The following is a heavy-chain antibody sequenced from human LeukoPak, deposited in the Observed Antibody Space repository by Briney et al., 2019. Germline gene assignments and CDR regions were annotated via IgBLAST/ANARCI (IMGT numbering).Heavy chain of an antibody. CDR2: IYYSGST. J-gene: IGHJ4*02. D-gene: IGHD5-12*01. CDR3: ARVSGYDWESFYDY. Sequence: SETLSLTCTVSGGSISSYYWSWIRQPPGKGLEWIGYIYYSGSTNYNPSLKSRVTISVDTSKNQFSLKLGSVTAADTAMYYCARVSGYDWESFYDYWGQGSLVTVSS. V-gene: IGHV4-59*01. CDR1: GGSISSYY.